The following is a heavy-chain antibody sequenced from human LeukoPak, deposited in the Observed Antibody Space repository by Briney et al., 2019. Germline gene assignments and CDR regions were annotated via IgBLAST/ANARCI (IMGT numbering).Heavy chain of an antibody. J-gene: IGHJ3*02. CDR2: ISSSGSTI. Sequence: PGGSLRLSCAASGFTFSSYEMNWVRQAPGKGLDWASYISSSGSTIYYADSVKGRFTISRDNAKNSLYLQMNSLRAEDTAVYYCARSLDAFDIWGQGTMVTVSS. CDR3: ARSLDAFDI. V-gene: IGHV3-48*03. CDR1: GFTFSSYE.